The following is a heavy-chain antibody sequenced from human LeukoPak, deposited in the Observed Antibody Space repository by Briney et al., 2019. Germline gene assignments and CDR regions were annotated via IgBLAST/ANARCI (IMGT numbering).Heavy chain of an antibody. CDR3: ARVGNHDAFDI. J-gene: IGHJ3*02. V-gene: IGHV4-59*01. Sequence: PSETLSLTCTVSGGSISSYYWSWIRQPPGKGLEWIGYIYYSGSTNYNPSLKSRVTISVDTSKNQFSLKLSSVTAADTAVYYCARVGNHDAFDIWGQGTMVTVSS. CDR2: IYYSGST. CDR1: GGSISSYY. D-gene: IGHD2/OR15-2a*01.